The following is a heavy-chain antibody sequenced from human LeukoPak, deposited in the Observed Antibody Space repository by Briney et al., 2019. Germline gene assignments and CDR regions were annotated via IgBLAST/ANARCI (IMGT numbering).Heavy chain of an antibody. CDR1: GFTFNYYG. J-gene: IGHJ5*02. D-gene: IGHD3-10*01. V-gene: IGHV3-30*02. Sequence: GGSPRLSCAASGFTFNYYGMHWVRQAPGKGLEWVAFIRFDGNEKYYAESVKGRFTISKDTSRNTLYLQMNSLRAEDTAMYYCAKDLMRDRWFGESWGQGTLVTVSS. CDR3: AKDLMRDRWFGES. CDR2: IRFDGNEK.